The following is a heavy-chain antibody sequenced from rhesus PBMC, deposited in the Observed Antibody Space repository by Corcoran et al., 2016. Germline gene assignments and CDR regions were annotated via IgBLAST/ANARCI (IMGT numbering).Heavy chain of an antibody. CDR1: GGSISSYW. D-gene: IGHD6-19*01. CDR3: DAEFVF. V-gene: IGHV4-80*01. J-gene: IGHJ4*01. Sequence: QVQLQESGPGLVKPSETLSLTCAVSGGSISSYWWTWIRQSPGKGLEWIGEISGNSGSTNYNPSLKGRVTISKDASKNQFSLKLNSVTAADTAVYYCDAEFVFWGQGVLVTVSS. CDR2: ISGNSGST.